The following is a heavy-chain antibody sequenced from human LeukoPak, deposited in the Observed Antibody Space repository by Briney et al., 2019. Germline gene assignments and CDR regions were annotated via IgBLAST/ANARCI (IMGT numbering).Heavy chain of an antibody. CDR3: ARGRGDFWSGYYFDY. V-gene: IGHV4-59*01. J-gene: IGHJ4*02. Sequence: PSETLSLTCTVSGGSISSYYWSWIRQPPGKGLGWIGSIYYSGSTNYNPSLKSRVTISVDTSKNQFSLKLSSVTAADTAVDYCARGRGDFWSGYYFDYWGQGTLVTVSS. D-gene: IGHD3-3*01. CDR2: IYYSGST. CDR1: GGSISSYY.